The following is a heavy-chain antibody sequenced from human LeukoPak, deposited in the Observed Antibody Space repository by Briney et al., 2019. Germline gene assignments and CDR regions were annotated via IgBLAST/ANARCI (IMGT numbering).Heavy chain of an antibody. V-gene: IGHV3-30*02. CDR2: IRYDGSNK. D-gene: IGHD3-16*01. J-gene: IGHJ5*02. Sequence: GGSLRLSCAASGFTFSSYGMHWVRQAPGKGLEWVAFIRYDGSNKYYADSVKGRFTISRDNSKNTLYLQMNSLRAEDTAVYYCAKRGGAAVFDPWGHGTLVTVSS. CDR1: GFTFSSYG. CDR3: AKRGGAAVFDP.